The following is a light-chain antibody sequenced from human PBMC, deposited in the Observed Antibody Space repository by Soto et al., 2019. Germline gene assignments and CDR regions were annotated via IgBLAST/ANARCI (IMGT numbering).Light chain of an antibody. V-gene: IGLV2-8*01. J-gene: IGLJ2*01. CDR1: SSDVGGYNY. CDR2: EVT. CDR3: CSYAGSSWI. Sequence: QSALTQPPSASGSPGQSVTISCTGTSSDVGGYNYVSWYQQHPGKAPKLMIYEVTKRPSGVPDRFSGSKSGNTASLTVSGLQAGDEADYYCCSYAGSSWIFGGGTKLTVL.